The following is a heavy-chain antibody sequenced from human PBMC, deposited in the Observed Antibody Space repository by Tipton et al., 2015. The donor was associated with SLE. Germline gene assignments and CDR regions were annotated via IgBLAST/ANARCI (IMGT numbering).Heavy chain of an antibody. Sequence: LRLSCTVSGGSISSGSYYWSWIRQPAGKGLEWIGYIYTSGSTNYNPSLKSRVTISVDTSKNQFSLKLSSVTAADTAVYYCASPSGARRGYWFDPWGQGTLVTVSS. D-gene: IGHD6-6*01. CDR3: ASPSGARRGYWFDP. J-gene: IGHJ5*02. V-gene: IGHV4-61*09. CDR1: GGSISSGSYY. CDR2: IYTSGST.